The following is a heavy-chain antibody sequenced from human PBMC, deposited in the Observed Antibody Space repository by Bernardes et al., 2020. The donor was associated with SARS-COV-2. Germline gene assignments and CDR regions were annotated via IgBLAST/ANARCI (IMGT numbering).Heavy chain of an antibody. CDR2: INPHSGGT. CDR3: ARDLDRLYSGSRTDAFDI. D-gene: IGHD1-26*01. V-gene: IGHV1-2*02. J-gene: IGHJ3*02. Sequence: ASVKVSCKASGYTLSDYYMHWVRQAPGQGLEWKGWINPHSGGTNYAQKFQGRVTVTRDTSISTAYMELSRLTSDDTAVYYCARDLDRLYSGSRTDAFDIWGQGTMVTVSS. CDR1: GYTLSDYY.